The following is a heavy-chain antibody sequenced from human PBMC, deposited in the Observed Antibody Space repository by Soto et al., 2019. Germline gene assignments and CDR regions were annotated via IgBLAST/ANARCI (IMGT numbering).Heavy chain of an antibody. V-gene: IGHV3-23*01. Sequence: EVQLLESGGGLVQPGGSLRLSCVGSGLFLSSYTMTWLREAPGRGREWVSSFSATSENTYYADSVRGRFTISRDNSKNTLFLQMNSLTAEDTAMYYCAKARDQQWVRLPFDYWGQGILVIVSS. J-gene: IGHJ4*02. D-gene: IGHD6-19*01. CDR1: GLFLSSYT. CDR3: AKARDQQWVRLPFDY. CDR2: FSATSENT.